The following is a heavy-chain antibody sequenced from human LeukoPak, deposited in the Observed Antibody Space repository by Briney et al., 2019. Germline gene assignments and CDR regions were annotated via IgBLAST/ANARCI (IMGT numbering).Heavy chain of an antibody. V-gene: IGHV3-43*02. Sequence: GGSLRLSCAAFGFTFDDYAMHWVRQAPGKGLEWVSLISGDGGSTYYADSVKGRFTISRDNSKNSLYLQMNSLRTEDTALYYCAKEPYDFWSGPHLYYFDYWGQGTLVTVSS. J-gene: IGHJ4*02. CDR2: ISGDGGST. CDR1: GFTFDDYA. CDR3: AKEPYDFWSGPHLYYFDY. D-gene: IGHD3-3*01.